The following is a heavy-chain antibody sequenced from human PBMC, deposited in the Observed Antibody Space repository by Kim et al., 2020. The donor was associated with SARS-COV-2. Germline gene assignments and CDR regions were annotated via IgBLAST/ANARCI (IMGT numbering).Heavy chain of an antibody. D-gene: IGHD3-10*01. CDR1: GGSISSGGYY. CDR3: ARRGGNLPLEFDP. CDR2: IYYSGST. Sequence: SETLSLTCTVSGGSISSGGYYWSWIRQHPGKGLEWIGYIYYSGSTYYNPSLKSRVTISVDTSKNQFSLKLSSVTAADTAVYYCARRGGNLPLEFDPWGQGTLVTVSS. V-gene: IGHV4-31*03. J-gene: IGHJ5*02.